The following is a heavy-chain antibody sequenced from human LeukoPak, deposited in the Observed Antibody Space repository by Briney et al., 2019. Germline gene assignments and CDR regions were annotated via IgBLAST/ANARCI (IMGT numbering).Heavy chain of an antibody. V-gene: IGHV3-21*01. Sequence: GGSLRLSCAASGFTFSSYTMNWVRQAPGKGLEWVSFISTSSNYIYYADSVKGRFTISRDDAKNSLYLQMNSLRAEDTAVYYCARGEWSSSPFDSWGQGTLVNVSS. CDR1: GFTFSSYT. J-gene: IGHJ4*02. CDR2: ISTSSNYI. D-gene: IGHD6-6*01. CDR3: ARGEWSSSPFDS.